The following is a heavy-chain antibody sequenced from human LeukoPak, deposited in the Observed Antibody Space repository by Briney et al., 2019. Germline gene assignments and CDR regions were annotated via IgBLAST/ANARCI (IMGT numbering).Heavy chain of an antibody. J-gene: IGHJ4*02. CDR3: TTSFYPGLDY. V-gene: IGHV3-15*01. Sequence: GGSLRLSCAASGFTFTNAWMSWVRQAPGKGLEWVGRIKSKTHGGTTDYAAPVKGRFTISRDDSKNTVYLEMNSLKTEDTAVYYCTTSFYPGLDYWGQGTLVTVSS. CDR2: IKSKTHGGTT. CDR1: GFTFTNAW.